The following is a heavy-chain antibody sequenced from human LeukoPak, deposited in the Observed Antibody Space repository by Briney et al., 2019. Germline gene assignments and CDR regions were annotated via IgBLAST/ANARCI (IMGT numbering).Heavy chain of an antibody. Sequence: GASLRLSCAASGFTFSSYSMNWVRQAPGKGLELVSFISRSSSYIYYADSVKGRFTISRDNAKNSLYLQMNSLRAEDTAVYYCARDSTGGSPAFDYWGRGTLVTVSS. D-gene: IGHD3-16*01. V-gene: IGHV3-21*01. J-gene: IGHJ4*02. CDR3: ARDSTGGSPAFDY. CDR1: GFTFSSYS. CDR2: ISRSSSYI.